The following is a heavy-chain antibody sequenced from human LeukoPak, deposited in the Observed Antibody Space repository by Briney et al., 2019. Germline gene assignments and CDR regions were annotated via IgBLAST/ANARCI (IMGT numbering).Heavy chain of an antibody. D-gene: IGHD3-22*01. Sequence: SVKVSCKASGGTFSSYAISWVRQAPGQGLEWMGGIIPIFGTANYAQKFQGRVTITADESTSTAYMELSSLRSEDTAVYYCARGELPYYYDSSGYYALSYWGQGTLVTVSS. V-gene: IGHV1-69*13. J-gene: IGHJ4*02. CDR1: GGTFSSYA. CDR2: IIPIFGTA. CDR3: ARGELPYYYDSSGYYALSY.